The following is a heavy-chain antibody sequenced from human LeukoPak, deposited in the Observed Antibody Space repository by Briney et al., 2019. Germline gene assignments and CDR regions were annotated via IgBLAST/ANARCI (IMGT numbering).Heavy chain of an antibody. J-gene: IGHJ6*03. Sequence: GGSLRLSCAASGFTFSSYWMSWVRQAPGKGLEWVANIKQDGSEKYYVDSVKGRFTISRDNAKNSLYLQMNSLRAEDTAVYYCARDAYSSSWYTYYHYMDVWGKGTTVTVSS. CDR3: ARDAYSSSWYTYYHYMDV. D-gene: IGHD6-13*01. CDR1: GFTFSSYW. V-gene: IGHV3-7*01. CDR2: IKQDGSEK.